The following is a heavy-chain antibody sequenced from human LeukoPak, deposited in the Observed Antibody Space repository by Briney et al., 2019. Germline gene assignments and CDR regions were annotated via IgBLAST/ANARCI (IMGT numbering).Heavy chain of an antibody. D-gene: IGHD6-19*01. Sequence: ASVKLPRKDPAYTFSQLYMNWVRQAPGQGLEEMGWINPNNGHTIYAEKFKRRVTMTSDRSINTAYMELRKLTSDATAVYYCGRTQGLADWGQGTLVTVSS. CDR3: GRTQGLAD. CDR2: INPNNGHT. J-gene: IGHJ4*02. CDR1: AYTFSQLY. V-gene: IGHV1-2*02.